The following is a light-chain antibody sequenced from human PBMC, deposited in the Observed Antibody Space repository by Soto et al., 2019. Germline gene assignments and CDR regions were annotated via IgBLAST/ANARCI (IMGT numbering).Light chain of an antibody. Sequence: SVLTQPPSVSGAPGQRVTISCTGSSSNIGGGYDVHWYQQLPGKAPKLLIYGDTNRPSGVPDRFSGSKSGTSAALAIIGLQAADEEADYCQSYDRSLSAVVFGGGTKVTVL. CDR1: SSNIGGGYD. V-gene: IGLV1-40*01. CDR3: QSYDRSLSAVV. CDR2: GDT. J-gene: IGLJ2*01.